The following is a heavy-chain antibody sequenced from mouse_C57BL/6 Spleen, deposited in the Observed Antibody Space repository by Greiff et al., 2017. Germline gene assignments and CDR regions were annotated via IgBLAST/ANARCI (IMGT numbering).Heavy chain of an antibody. V-gene: IGHV3-6*01. Sequence: ESGPGLVKPSQSLSLTCSVTGYSITSGYYWNWIRQFPGNKLEWMGYISYDGSNNYNPSLKNRISITRDTSKNQFFLKLNSVTTEDTATYYCARGPGGFDVWGTGTTVTVSS. CDR2: ISYDGSN. CDR3: ARGPGGFDV. CDR1: GYSITSGYY. J-gene: IGHJ1*03.